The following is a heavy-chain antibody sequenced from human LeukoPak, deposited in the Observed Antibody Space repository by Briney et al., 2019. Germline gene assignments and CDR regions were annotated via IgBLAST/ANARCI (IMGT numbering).Heavy chain of an antibody. Sequence: GGSLRLSCAASGFTFSSYWMNWVRQAPGKGLEWVANIKQDGSEKYYVDSVKGRFTISGDNAKNSLYLQMNSLRAEDTAVYYCARDLDYGGNLPYYWGQGTLVTVSS. V-gene: IGHV3-7*01. J-gene: IGHJ4*02. CDR1: GFTFSSYW. CDR3: ARDLDYGGNLPYY. CDR2: IKQDGSEK. D-gene: IGHD4-23*01.